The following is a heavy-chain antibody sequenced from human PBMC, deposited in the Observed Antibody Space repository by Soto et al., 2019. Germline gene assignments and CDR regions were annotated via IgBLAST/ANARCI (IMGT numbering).Heavy chain of an antibody. CDR2: IYSSGAT. D-gene: IGHD3-22*01. CDR3: AREPYYYGSSGYYDY. J-gene: IGHJ4*02. Sequence: SETLSLTCTVSGGSISSGANYWNWIRQHPGKGLEWIGYIYSSGATYYNPSLKSRVTISVDTSKNQFSLKLSSVTAADTAVYYCAREPYYYGSSGYYDYWGQGTLVTVSS. CDR1: GGSISSGANY. V-gene: IGHV4-31*03.